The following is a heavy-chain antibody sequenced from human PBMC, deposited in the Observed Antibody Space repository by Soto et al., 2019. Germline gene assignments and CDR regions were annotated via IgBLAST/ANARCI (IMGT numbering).Heavy chain of an antibody. CDR2: ISGSTSGT. CDR1: GFTLSNYA. Sequence: GRSLRLSCAASGFTLSNYAMGWVRQTPGKGLEWVSGISGSTSGTFYADSVKGRFTISRDNSKKILYLQMNSLSAEDLAVYYSAKYINSSLTCFDSWGKGPLVTVSS. V-gene: IGHV3-23*01. D-gene: IGHD6-6*01. CDR3: AKYINSSLTCFDS. J-gene: IGHJ4*02.